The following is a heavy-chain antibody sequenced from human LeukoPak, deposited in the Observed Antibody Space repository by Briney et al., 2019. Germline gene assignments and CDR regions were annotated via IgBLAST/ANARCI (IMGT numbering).Heavy chain of an antibody. CDR2: INPKRGDT. CDR1: GYTFTGYY. J-gene: IGHJ4*02. V-gene: IGHV1-2*02. Sequence: GASLKVSCKASGYTFTGYYIHWVRQAPGQGLEWMGWINPKRGDTDYAQRFQGRITMARDTSMSTAFMELYSLTSDDTAVYYCVRDIAGSGYDNSGVYWGQGALVTVS. D-gene: IGHD3-22*01. CDR3: VRDIAGSGYDNSGVY.